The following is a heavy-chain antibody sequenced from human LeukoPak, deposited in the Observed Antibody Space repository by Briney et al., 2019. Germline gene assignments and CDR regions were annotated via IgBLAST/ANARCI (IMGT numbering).Heavy chain of an antibody. CDR1: GFTVSSNY. J-gene: IGHJ4*02. D-gene: IGHD4-11*01. CDR3: AKEIDYSNYGFDY. V-gene: IGHV3-66*01. CDR2: IYSGGST. Sequence: GGSLRLSCAASGFTVSSNYMSWVRQAPGKGLEWVSVIYSGGSTYYADSVKGRFTISRDNSKNTLYLQMNSLRAEDTAVYYCAKEIDYSNYGFDYWGQGTLVTVSS.